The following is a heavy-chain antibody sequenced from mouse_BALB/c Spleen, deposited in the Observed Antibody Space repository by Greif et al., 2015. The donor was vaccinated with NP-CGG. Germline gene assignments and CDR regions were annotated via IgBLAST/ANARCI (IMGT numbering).Heavy chain of an antibody. J-gene: IGHJ3*01. V-gene: IGHV14-4*02. CDR3: YDGYYFAY. CDR2: IDPENGDT. CDR1: GFNIKDYY. Sequence: VQLQQSGAELVRSGASVKLSCTASGFNIKDYYMHWVKQRPEQGLEWIGWIDPENGDTEYAPKFQGKATMTADTSSNTAYLQPSSLTSEDTAVYYCYDGYYFAYWGQGTLVTVSA. D-gene: IGHD2-3*01.